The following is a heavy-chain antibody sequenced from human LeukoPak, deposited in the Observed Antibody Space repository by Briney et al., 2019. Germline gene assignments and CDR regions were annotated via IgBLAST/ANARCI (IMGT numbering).Heavy chain of an antibody. D-gene: IGHD3/OR15-3a*01. CDR2: IIQDGRQK. CDR3: ARDPDLRRGFDREGY. CDR1: AFTFSSYW. J-gene: IGHJ4*02. V-gene: IGHV3-7*05. Sequence: PGGSLRLSCAASAFTFSSYWMSWVRQAPGKGLEWVANIIQDGRQKNYVDSVRGRFTISRDNAKNSLYLQMNSLRAEDTAVYYCARDPDLRRGFDREGYWGQGTLVTVSS.